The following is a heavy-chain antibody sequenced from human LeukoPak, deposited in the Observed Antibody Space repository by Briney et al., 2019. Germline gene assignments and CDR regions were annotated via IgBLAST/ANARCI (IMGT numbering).Heavy chain of an antibody. J-gene: IGHJ4*02. CDR1: GFTFSSYA. D-gene: IGHD3-16*01. CDR3: ARDFMGVSTA. Sequence: GGSLRLSCAASGFTFSSYAMHWVRQAPGKGLEWVAVISYDGSNKYYADSVKGRFTISRDNSKNTLYLQMNSLRAEDTAMYYCARDFMGVSTAWGQGTLVTVSS. CDR2: ISYDGSNK. V-gene: IGHV3-30-3*01.